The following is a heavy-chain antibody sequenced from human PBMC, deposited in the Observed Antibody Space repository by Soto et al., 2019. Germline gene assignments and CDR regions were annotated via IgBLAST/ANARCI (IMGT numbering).Heavy chain of an antibody. CDR2: ISYDGSNK. CDR3: AKDRGITMVRGAPDY. Sequence: LRLSCAASGFTFSSYGMHWVRQAPGKGLEWVAVISYDGSNKYYADSVKGRFTISRDNSKNTLYLQMNSLRAEDTAVYYCAKDRGITMVRGAPDYWGQGTLVTSPQ. CDR1: GFTFSSYG. D-gene: IGHD3-10*01. J-gene: IGHJ4*02. V-gene: IGHV3-30*18.